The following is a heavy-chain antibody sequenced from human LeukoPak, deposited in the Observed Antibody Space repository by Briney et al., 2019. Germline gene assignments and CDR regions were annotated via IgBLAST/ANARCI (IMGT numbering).Heavy chain of an antibody. V-gene: IGHV1-69*08. D-gene: IGHD1-26*01. CDR3: ARGTYSGSYFDY. Sequence: XGRIIPILGAPNYAQKFQCRVTITADKSTSTAYMELSSLRSEDTAVYYCARGTYSGSYFDYWGQGTLVTVS. CDR2: IIPILGAP. J-gene: IGHJ4*02.